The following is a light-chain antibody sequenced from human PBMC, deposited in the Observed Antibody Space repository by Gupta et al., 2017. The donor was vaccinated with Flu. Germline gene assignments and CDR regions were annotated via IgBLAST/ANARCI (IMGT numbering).Light chain of an antibody. Sequence: NFMLTQLHSLSESPGKTVTISCTRSSGSIDSSYVQWYQQRPGSSPTTVIYEDHRRPSGVPDRFSGSIDSSSNSAALTISGLRTEDEADYYCQSYDDSDQVFGGGTKLTVL. CDR2: EDH. CDR3: QSYDDSDQV. J-gene: IGLJ3*02. CDR1: SGSIDSSY. V-gene: IGLV6-57*01.